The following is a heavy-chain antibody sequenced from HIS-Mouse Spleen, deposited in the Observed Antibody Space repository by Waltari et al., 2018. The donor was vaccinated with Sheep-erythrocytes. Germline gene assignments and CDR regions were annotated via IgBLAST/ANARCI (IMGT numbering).Heavy chain of an antibody. CDR3: ASFVPPLWFGELLYNYY. J-gene: IGHJ4*02. CDR1: GGSISSSSYY. V-gene: IGHV4-39*07. CDR2: IYYSGST. Sequence: QLQLQESGPGLVKPSETLSLTCTVSGGSISSSSYYWGWIRQPPGKGLEWIGSIYYSGSTYYNPSLKSRVTISVDTSKNQFSLKLSSVTAADTAVYYCASFVPPLWFGELLYNYYWGQGTLVTVSS. D-gene: IGHD3-10*01.